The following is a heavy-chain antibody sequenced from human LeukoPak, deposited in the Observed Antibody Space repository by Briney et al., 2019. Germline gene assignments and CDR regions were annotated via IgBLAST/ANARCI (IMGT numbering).Heavy chain of an antibody. V-gene: IGHV4-61*01. CDR2: IYYSGST. D-gene: IGHD3-3*01. CDR3: ARLWESGYYLNWFDP. CDR1: GGSMSSSSYY. J-gene: IGHJ5*02. Sequence: SETLSLTCTVSGGSMSSSSYYWSWIRQPPGKGLEWIGYIYYSGSTNYNPSLKSRVTISVDTSKNQFSLKLSSVTAADTAVYYCARLWESGYYLNWFDPWGQGTLVTVSS.